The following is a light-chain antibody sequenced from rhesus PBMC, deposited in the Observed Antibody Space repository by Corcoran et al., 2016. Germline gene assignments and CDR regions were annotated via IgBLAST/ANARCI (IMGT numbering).Light chain of an antibody. J-gene: IGKJ2*01. V-gene: IGKV3-10*01. CDR1: QSVSSY. Sequence: QVILTQSPATLSLSPGERATLSCRASQSVSSYLAWSQQKPGQSPSLLIYGASCMATGTPDGSSGSGAGTDFPLPISSRGPEVVGVYHCYQHSSGYSFGQGTKVEIK. CDR2: GAS. CDR3: YQHSSGYS.